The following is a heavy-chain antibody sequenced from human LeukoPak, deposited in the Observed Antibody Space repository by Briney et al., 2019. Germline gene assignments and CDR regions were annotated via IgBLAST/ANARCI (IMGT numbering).Heavy chain of an antibody. Sequence: SETLSLTCSVSGGAISRYYWSWIRQPPGKGLEWIGEINHSGSTNYNPSLKSRVTISVDTSKNQFSLKLTSVTAADTAVYYCARLVPPGWFDPWGQGTLVTVSS. V-gene: IGHV4-34*01. CDR3: ARLVPPGWFDP. CDR1: GGAISRYY. CDR2: INHSGST. J-gene: IGHJ5*02.